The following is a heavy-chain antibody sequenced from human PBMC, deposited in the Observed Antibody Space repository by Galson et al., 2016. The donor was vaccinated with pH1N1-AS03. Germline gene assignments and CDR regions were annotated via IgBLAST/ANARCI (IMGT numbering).Heavy chain of an antibody. Sequence: SLRLSCAASGFTFSSFVMSWVRQAPGKGLEWVAAITGSGGTTYYGDSVKSRFTVSRDNSNNTLYLELNSLRAGDTAIYYCAKDLRSKIKVSGFDYWGQGALVTVSS. CDR2: ITGSGGTT. V-gene: IGHV3-23*01. J-gene: IGHJ4*02. D-gene: IGHD5/OR15-5a*01. CDR3: AKDLRSKIKVSGFDY. CDR1: GFTFSSFV.